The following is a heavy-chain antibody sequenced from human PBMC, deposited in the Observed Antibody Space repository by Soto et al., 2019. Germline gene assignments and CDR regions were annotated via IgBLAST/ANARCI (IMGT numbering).Heavy chain of an antibody. J-gene: IGHJ6*02. Sequence: ASVKVSCKASGGTFSSYAISWVRQAPGQGLEWMGGIIPIFGTANYAQKFQGRVTITADESTSTAYMELSSLRSEDTAVYYCARNSGYSHGYPTPARNSYYYYYGMDVWGQGTTVTVSS. V-gene: IGHV1-69*13. CDR2: IIPIFGTA. CDR1: GGTFSSYA. D-gene: IGHD5-18*01. CDR3: ARNSGYSHGYPTPARNSYYYYYGMDV.